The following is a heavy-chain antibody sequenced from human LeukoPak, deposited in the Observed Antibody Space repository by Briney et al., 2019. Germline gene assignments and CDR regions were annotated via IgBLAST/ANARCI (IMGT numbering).Heavy chain of an antibody. CDR1: GFTFSSYA. V-gene: IGHV3-23*01. D-gene: IGHD4-11*01. CDR2: ISGSGGGT. Sequence: GSLRLSCAASGFTFSSYAMSWVRQAPGKGLEWVSAISGSGGGTYYADSVKGRFTISRDNSKNTLFLQMNSLRAEDTAVYYCAKRTDYSNYGPFDYWGQGTLVTVSS. J-gene: IGHJ4*02. CDR3: AKRTDYSNYGPFDY.